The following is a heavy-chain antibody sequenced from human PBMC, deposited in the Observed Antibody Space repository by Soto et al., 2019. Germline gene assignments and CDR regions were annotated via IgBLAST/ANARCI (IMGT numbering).Heavy chain of an antibody. Sequence: GESLKISCKGSGYSCTSYWIGWVRQMPGKGLEWTGIIYPGDSDTRYSPSFQGQVTISADKSISTAYLQWSSLKASDTAMYYCGRVKVVPAAILVGGFDYWGQGTLVTVSS. D-gene: IGHD2-2*02. J-gene: IGHJ4*02. CDR1: GYSCTSYW. CDR3: GRVKVVPAAILVGGFDY. V-gene: IGHV5-51*01. CDR2: IYPGDSDT.